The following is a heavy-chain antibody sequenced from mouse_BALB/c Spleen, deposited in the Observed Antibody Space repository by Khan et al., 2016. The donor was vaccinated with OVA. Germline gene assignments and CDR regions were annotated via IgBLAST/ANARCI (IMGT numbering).Heavy chain of an antibody. CDR3: ARRGYGNYWFAY. V-gene: IGHV14-1*02. Sequence: VQLKQSGAELVRPGALVKLSCKASGFNIKDYYILWVKQRPEQGLEWIGWIDPENGNTIYDPKFQAKASITADTSSNTAYLQLSSLTSEDTAVYYCARRGYGNYWFAYWGQGTLVTVSA. D-gene: IGHD2-1*01. J-gene: IGHJ3*01. CDR2: IDPENGNT. CDR1: GFNIKDYY.